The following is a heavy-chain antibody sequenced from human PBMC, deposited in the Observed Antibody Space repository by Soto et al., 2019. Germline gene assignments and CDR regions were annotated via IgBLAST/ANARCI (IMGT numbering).Heavy chain of an antibody. CDR3: AKGAFYYDSSVYYGD. D-gene: IGHD3-22*01. CDR1: GFTFSSYA. J-gene: IGHJ4*02. Sequence: PGGSLRLSCAASGFTFSSYAMSWVHQAPGRGLEWVSAISGSGGSTYYADSVKGRFTISRDNSKNTLYLQMNSLRAEDTAVYYCAKGAFYYDSSVYYGDWGQGTLVTVSS. V-gene: IGHV3-23*01. CDR2: ISGSGGST.